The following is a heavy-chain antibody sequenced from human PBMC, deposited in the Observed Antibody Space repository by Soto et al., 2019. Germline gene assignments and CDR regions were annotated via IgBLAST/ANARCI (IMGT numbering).Heavy chain of an antibody. CDR3: AREGSSSASCYFDY. V-gene: IGHV1-2*02. Sequence: ASVKVSCKASGYTFTGYYMHWVRQAPGQGLEWMGWINPNSGGTNYAQKFQGRVTMTRDTSISTAYMELSRLRSDDTAVYYCAREGSSSASCYFDYWGQGTLVTVSS. CDR1: GYTFTGYY. D-gene: IGHD6-6*01. CDR2: INPNSGGT. J-gene: IGHJ4*02.